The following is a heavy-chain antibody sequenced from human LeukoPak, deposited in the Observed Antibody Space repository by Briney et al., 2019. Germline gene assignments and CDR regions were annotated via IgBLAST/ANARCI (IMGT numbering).Heavy chain of an antibody. D-gene: IGHD6-13*01. CDR1: GYPFTNYG. CDR2: INPYNDNT. CDR3: ARVSGSAISSRFLLY. J-gene: IGHJ4*02. Sequence: GASVKVSCKASGYPFTNYGINWVRQVPGQGLEWLGQINPYNDNTNYPQRLQGRVTMTTDTSTSTSFMELRSLTSSDTAIYYCARVSGSAISSRFLLYWGQGTLVTVSS. V-gene: IGHV1-18*01.